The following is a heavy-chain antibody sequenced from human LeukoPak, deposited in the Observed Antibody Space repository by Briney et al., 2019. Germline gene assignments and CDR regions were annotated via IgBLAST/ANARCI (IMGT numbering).Heavy chain of an antibody. V-gene: IGHV4-4*07. Sequence: PSETLSLTCYLYGGSFSGYYWSWIRQPAGKGLEWIGRIYTSGSTNYNPSLKSRVTMSVDTSKNQFSLKLSSVTAADTAVYYCARLRSRGATPYYYGLGVWGQGTRVTVSS. D-gene: IGHD3-10*01. J-gene: IGHJ6*02. CDR3: ARLRSRGATPYYYGLGV. CDR2: IYTSGST. CDR1: GGSFSGYY.